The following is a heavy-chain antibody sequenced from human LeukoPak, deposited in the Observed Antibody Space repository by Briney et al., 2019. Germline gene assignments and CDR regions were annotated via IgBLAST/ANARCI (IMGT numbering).Heavy chain of an antibody. J-gene: IGHJ4*02. D-gene: IGHD3-9*01. CDR2: INHSGST. V-gene: IGHV4-34*01. Sequence: SETLSLTCAVYGGSFSGYYWSWTRQPPGKGLEWIGEINHSGSTNYNPSLKSRVTISVDTSKNQFSLKLSSVTAADTAVYYCARDRYLRYFDYWGQGTLVTVSS. CDR1: GGSFSGYY. CDR3: ARDRYLRYFDY.